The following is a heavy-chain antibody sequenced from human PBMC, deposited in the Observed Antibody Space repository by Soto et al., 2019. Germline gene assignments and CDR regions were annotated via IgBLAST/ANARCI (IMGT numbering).Heavy chain of an antibody. Sequence: SETLSLTCAVYGGSFSGYYWSWIRQPPGKGLEWIGEINHSGSTNYNPSLKSRVTISVDTSKNQFSLKLSSVTAADTAVYYCARGPVVVVPAAQNSGNFDYWGQGTLVTVSS. CDR2: INHSGST. V-gene: IGHV4-34*01. D-gene: IGHD2-2*01. CDR1: GGSFSGYY. J-gene: IGHJ4*02. CDR3: ARGPVVVVPAAQNSGNFDY.